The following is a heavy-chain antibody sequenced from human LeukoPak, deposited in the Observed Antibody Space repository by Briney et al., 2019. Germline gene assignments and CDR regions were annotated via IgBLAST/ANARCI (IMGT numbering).Heavy chain of an antibody. CDR2: IYSGGST. D-gene: IGHD3-22*01. Sequence: GGSLRLSCAASGFTFSSYAMSWVRQAPGKGLEWVSVIYSGGSTYYADSVKGRFTISRDNSKNTLYLQMNSLRAEDTAVYYCASMEYYYDSSGYSDYYYGMDVWGQGTTVTVSS. V-gene: IGHV3-53*01. CDR3: ASMEYYYDSSGYSDYYYGMDV. CDR1: GFTFSSYA. J-gene: IGHJ6*02.